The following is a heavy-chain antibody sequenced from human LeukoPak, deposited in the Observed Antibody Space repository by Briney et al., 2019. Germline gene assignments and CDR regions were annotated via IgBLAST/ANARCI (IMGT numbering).Heavy chain of an antibody. V-gene: IGHV3-48*03. D-gene: IGHD1-14*01. CDR1: GLTFSRYE. CDR2: ISSSGSTT. Sequence: GGSLRLSCVASGLTFSRYEMNWARQAPGKGLEWVSYISSSGSTTHYADSAKGRFTISRDNAKNSLYLQMNSLRGEDTAVYYCAAKEGTRSDFDYWGQGTLVTVAS. J-gene: IGHJ4*02. CDR3: AAKEGTRSDFDY.